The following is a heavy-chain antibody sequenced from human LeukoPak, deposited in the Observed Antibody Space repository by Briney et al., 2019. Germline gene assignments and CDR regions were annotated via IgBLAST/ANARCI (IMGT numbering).Heavy chain of an antibody. V-gene: IGHV4-59*01. CDR2: IYYSGST. CDR1: GGSISSYY. Sequence: SETLSLTCTVSGGSISSYYWSWIRQPPGKGLEWIGYIYYSGSTNYNPSLKSRVTISVDTSKNQFSLKLSSVTAADTAVYYCARDGLGAFDIWGQGTMVTVSS. J-gene: IGHJ3*02. CDR3: ARDGLGAFDI. D-gene: IGHD3-16*01.